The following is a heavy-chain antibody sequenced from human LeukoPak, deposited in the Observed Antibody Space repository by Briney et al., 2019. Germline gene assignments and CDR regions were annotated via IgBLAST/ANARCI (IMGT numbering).Heavy chain of an antibody. CDR3: ARTTYYYDSSGPDAFDI. CDR1: GGSISSGGYY. Sequence: SETLSLTCTVSGGSISSGGYYWSWIRQHPGKGLEWIGYIYYSGSTNYNPSLKSRVTMSVDTSKNQFSLKLSSATAADTAVYYCARTTYYYDSSGPDAFDIWGQGTMVTVSS. V-gene: IGHV4-61*08. D-gene: IGHD3-22*01. CDR2: IYYSGST. J-gene: IGHJ3*02.